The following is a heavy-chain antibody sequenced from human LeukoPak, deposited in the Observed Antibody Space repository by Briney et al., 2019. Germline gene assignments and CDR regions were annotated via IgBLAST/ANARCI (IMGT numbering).Heavy chain of an antibody. CDR1: GYTFTSYA. Sequence: ASVKVSCKASGYTFTSYAMNWVRQAPGQGLEWMGWINTNTGNPTYAQGFTGRFVFSLDTSVSTAYLQICSLKAEDTAVYYCATSYDSSGYYYFWRDYYYGMDVWGQGTTATVSS. J-gene: IGHJ6*02. CDR2: INTNTGNP. CDR3: ATSYDSSGYYYFWRDYYYGMDV. D-gene: IGHD3-22*01. V-gene: IGHV7-4-1*01.